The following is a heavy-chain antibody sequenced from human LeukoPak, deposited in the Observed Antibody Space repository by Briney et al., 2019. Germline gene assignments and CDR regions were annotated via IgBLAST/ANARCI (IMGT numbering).Heavy chain of an antibody. CDR3: ARAGYSNRRDGVDY. D-gene: IGHD2/OR15-2a*01. CDR2: IYPGDSDT. J-gene: IGHJ4*02. CDR1: GCTFTNYW. Sequence: GESLKISCKGSGCTFTNYWIGWVRQMPGKGLEFMGIIYPGDSDTRYSPSFQGQVTISVDKSINTAYLQWSSLKASDSAMYYCARAGYSNRRDGVDYWGQGTLVTVSS. V-gene: IGHV5-51*01.